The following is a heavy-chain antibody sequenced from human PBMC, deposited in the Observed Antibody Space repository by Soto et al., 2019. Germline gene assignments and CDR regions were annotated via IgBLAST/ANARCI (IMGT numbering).Heavy chain of an antibody. Sequence: QVQLQESGPGLVKPSQTLSLTCTVSGGSIRSGDYYWSWIRQPPGKGLEWIGYMYYSGSTYYNPSLKSRVTISVDPSKNQFSLKLSSVTAADTAVYYCARWLGYGPHFDYWGQGTLVTVSS. J-gene: IGHJ4*02. V-gene: IGHV4-30-4*01. CDR3: ARWLGYGPHFDY. D-gene: IGHD5-12*01. CDR1: GGSIRSGDYY. CDR2: MYYSGST.